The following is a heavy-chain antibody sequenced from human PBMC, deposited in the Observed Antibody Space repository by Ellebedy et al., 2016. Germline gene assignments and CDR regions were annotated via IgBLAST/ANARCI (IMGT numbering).Heavy chain of an antibody. J-gene: IGHJ4*02. CDR2: ISHDGSNK. CDR1: GFIFSNFA. Sequence: GGSLRLXCVASGFIFSNFAMYWVRQAPGKGLEWVAAISHDGSNKDYADSVKGRFTISRDNSQSTLYLQINSLRAEDTAVYYCAKVVGVSGYDSWPMDYWGQGTLVTVSS. V-gene: IGHV3-30*04. CDR3: AKVVGVSGYDSWPMDY. D-gene: IGHD5-12*01.